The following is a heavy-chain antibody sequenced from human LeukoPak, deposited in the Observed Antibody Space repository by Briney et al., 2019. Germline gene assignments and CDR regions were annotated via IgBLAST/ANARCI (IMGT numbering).Heavy chain of an antibody. D-gene: IGHD3-22*01. V-gene: IGHV3-9*01. CDR3: ARASTVWYYDSSGSEMDV. J-gene: IGHJ6*04. CDR2: ISWNSGSI. CDR1: GFTFDDYA. Sequence: GRSLRLSCAASGFTFDDYAMHWVRQAPGKGLEWVSGISWNSGSIGYADSVKGRFTISRDNAKNSLYLQMNSLRAEDTAVYYCARASTVWYYDSSGSEMDVWGKGTTVTVSS.